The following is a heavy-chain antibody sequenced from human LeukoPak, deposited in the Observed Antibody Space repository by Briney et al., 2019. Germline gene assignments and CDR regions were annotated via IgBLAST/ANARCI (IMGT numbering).Heavy chain of an antibody. J-gene: IGHJ3*02. D-gene: IGHD3-9*01. V-gene: IGHV3-13*01. CDR2: IGTAGDT. CDR3: ARGKYYDILTGYDAFDI. Sequence: GGSLRLSCAASGFTFSDFWMHWVRQATGKGLEWVSAIGTAGDTYYPGSVKGRFTISRENAKNSLYLQMNSLRAGDTAVYYCARGKYYDILTGYDAFDIWGQGTMVTVSS. CDR1: GFTFSDFW.